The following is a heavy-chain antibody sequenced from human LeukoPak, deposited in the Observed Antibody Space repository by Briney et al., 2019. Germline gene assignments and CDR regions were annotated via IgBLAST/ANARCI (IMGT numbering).Heavy chain of an antibody. CDR3: ARVGGVAVADFDY. D-gene: IGHD6-19*01. CDR2: INPNSGGT. V-gene: IGHV1-2*02. J-gene: IGHJ4*02. Sequence: ASVKVSCKASGYTFTGYYMHWVRQAPGQGLAWMGWINPNSGGTNYAQKFQGRVTMTRDTSISTAYMELSRLRSDDTAVYYCARVGGVAVADFDYWGQGTLVTVSS. CDR1: GYTFTGYY.